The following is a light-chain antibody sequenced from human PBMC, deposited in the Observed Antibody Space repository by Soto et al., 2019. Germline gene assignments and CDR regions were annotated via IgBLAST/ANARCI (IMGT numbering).Light chain of an antibody. CDR1: QTVYNN. V-gene: IGKV3-15*01. Sequence: IVMTQSPATLSVSPGEKATLSCRASQTVYNNLAWYQQKPGQAPRLLVYFASTRATGIPARFSGSGFGTELSLTISRLQTEDFALYYCQQYTAWPLTFGGGTKVEPK. CDR2: FAS. CDR3: QQYTAWPLT. J-gene: IGKJ4*01.